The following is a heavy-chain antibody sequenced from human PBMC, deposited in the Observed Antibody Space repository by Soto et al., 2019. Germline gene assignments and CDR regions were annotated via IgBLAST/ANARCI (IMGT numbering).Heavy chain of an antibody. CDR1: GFTFSDHY. CDR2: IRNKATSYTT. Sequence: PGGSLSLSCAVSGFTFSDHYMDWVRQAPGKGLEWVGHIRNKATSYTTEYAASVRGRFTISRDDSKNSLYLHMNSLITEDTAVYYCATGSGADYPFDIWGKGTMVTVSS. J-gene: IGHJ3*02. D-gene: IGHD3-3*01. CDR3: ATGSGADYPFDI. V-gene: IGHV3-72*01.